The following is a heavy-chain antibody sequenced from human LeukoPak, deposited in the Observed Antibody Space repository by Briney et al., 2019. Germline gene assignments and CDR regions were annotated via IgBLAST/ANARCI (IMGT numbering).Heavy chain of an antibody. D-gene: IGHD2-8*01. CDR3: AGYCTNGVCYSYFQH. Sequence: GEINHSRSTNYNPSLKSRLTISVDTSNNQFSLKLSSVTAADTAVYYCAGYCTNGVCYSYFQHWGQGTLVTVSS. CDR2: INHSRST. J-gene: IGHJ1*01. V-gene: IGHV4-34*01.